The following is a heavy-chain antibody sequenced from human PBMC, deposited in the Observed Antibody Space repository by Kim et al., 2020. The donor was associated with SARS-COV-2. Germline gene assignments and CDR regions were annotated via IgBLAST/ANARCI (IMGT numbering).Heavy chain of an antibody. Sequence: SETLSRTCTVSGGSISSYYWSWIRQPPGKGLEWIGYIYYSGSTNYNPSLKSRVTISVDTSKNQFSLKLSSVTAADTAVYYCARDHREWLQYTANWYFDLWGRGTLFTVSS. D-gene: IGHD3-3*01. V-gene: IGHV4-59*01. CDR1: GGSISSYY. CDR3: ARDHREWLQYTANWYFDL. J-gene: IGHJ2*01. CDR2: IYYSGST.